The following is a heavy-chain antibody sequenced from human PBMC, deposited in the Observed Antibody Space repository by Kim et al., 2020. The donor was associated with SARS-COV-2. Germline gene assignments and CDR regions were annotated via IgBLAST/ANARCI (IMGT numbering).Heavy chain of an antibody. D-gene: IGHD4-17*01. Sequence: ADAVKGRFTISRDNAKNSLYLQMNSLRAEDTALYYCARDESNYGDYGTDVWGTGTTGTVSS. V-gene: IGHV3-20*03. J-gene: IGHJ6*04. CDR3: ARDESNYGDYGTDV.